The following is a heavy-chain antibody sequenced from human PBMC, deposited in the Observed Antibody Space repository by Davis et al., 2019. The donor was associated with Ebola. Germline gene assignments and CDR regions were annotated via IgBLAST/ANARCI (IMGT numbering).Heavy chain of an antibody. CDR1: GFSFNAYN. Sequence: GESLKISCAASGFSFNAYNMNWVRQAPGKGLEWVSSISSSSSYIYYADSVKGRFTISRDNAKNSLYLQMNSLRAEDTAVYYCARFSRELAFREISFDYWGQGTLVTVSS. CDR3: ARFSRELAFREISFDY. V-gene: IGHV3-21*01. J-gene: IGHJ4*02. D-gene: IGHD1-26*01. CDR2: ISSSSSYI.